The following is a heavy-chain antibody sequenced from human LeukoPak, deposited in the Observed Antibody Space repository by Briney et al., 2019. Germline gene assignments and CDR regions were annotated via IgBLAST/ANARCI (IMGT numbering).Heavy chain of an antibody. CDR1: GFTFDDYA. Sequence: GRSLRLSCAASGFTFDDYAMHWVRHAPGKGLEWVSGISWNSGSIGYADSVKGRFTISRDNAKNSLYPQMNSLRAEDMALYYCAKDNYDILTGYFDYWGQGTLVTVSS. J-gene: IGHJ4*02. CDR2: ISWNSGSI. V-gene: IGHV3-9*03. CDR3: AKDNYDILTGYFDY. D-gene: IGHD3-9*01.